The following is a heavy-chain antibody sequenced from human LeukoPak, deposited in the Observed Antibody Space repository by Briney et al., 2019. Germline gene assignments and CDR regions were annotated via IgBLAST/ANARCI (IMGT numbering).Heavy chain of an antibody. CDR1: GFTFISYS. J-gene: IGHJ4*02. CDR3: ARDFRENYSIDN. CDR2: ISSGGRAI. Sequence: PGGSLRLSCAAAGFTFISYSINWVRQAPGKGLEWVSYISSGGRAIHYADSVKGRFTISRDNGKNSLYLQMNGLRGEDTALYYCARDFRENYSIDNWGQGTLVTVSS. V-gene: IGHV3-48*01. D-gene: IGHD1-7*01.